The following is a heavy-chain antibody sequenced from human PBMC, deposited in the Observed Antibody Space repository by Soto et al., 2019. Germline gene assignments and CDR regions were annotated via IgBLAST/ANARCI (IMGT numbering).Heavy chain of an antibody. D-gene: IGHD3-16*02. Sequence: SETLSLTCTVSGGSISSYYWSWLRQPPGKGLEWVGYIYYSGRINYNPSLESRVTISADTSKNQFSLKLSSVTAADTAVYYCARHMEYDYIWGSYLREDAIDIWGQGTMVTVSS. J-gene: IGHJ3*02. CDR3: ARHMEYDYIWGSYLREDAIDI. CDR2: IYYSGRI. CDR1: GGSISSYY. V-gene: IGHV4-59*08.